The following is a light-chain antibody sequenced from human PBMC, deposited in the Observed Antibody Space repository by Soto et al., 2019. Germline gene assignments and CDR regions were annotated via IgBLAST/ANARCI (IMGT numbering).Light chain of an antibody. CDR1: SSNIGRYA. Sequence: QSVLTQPPSVSGTPGQRVTISCSGSSSNIGRYAVNWYQQLPGTAPKLLMYNNYQRPSGVPDRFSGSKSGTSASLAISGLQSEDEADYYCTSYRTSSTVVFGGGTKLTVL. CDR2: NNY. CDR3: TSYRTSSTVV. J-gene: IGLJ2*01. V-gene: IGLV1-44*01.